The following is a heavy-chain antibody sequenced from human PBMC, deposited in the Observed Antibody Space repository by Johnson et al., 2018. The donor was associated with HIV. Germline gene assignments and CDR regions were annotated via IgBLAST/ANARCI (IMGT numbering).Heavy chain of an antibody. J-gene: IGHJ3*02. CDR3: AKDRGLSTFDI. CDR1: GFTFSSYG. Sequence: MLLVESGGGVVQPGRSLRLSCAASGFTFSSYGMHWVRQAPGKGLEWVAVISYDGSNKYYADSVKGRFTISRDNSKNTLYLQMNSLRAEDTAVYYCAKDRGLSTFDIWGQGTMVTVSS. D-gene: IGHD3-10*01. CDR2: ISYDGSNK. V-gene: IGHV3-30*18.